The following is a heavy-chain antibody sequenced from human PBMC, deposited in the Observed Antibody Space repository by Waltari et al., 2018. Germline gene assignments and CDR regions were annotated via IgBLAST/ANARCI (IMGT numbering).Heavy chain of an antibody. V-gene: IGHV4-59*01. D-gene: IGHD6-19*01. Sequence: QVQLQESGPGLVKPSENLSLTCTVSGGSISSYYWSWIRQPPGKGLEWIGYIYYSGSTNYNPSLKSRVTISVDTSKNQFSLKLSSVTAADTAVYYCARLRAVAGTFDPWGQGTLVTVSS. CDR2: IYYSGST. CDR1: GGSISSYY. J-gene: IGHJ5*02. CDR3: ARLRAVAGTFDP.